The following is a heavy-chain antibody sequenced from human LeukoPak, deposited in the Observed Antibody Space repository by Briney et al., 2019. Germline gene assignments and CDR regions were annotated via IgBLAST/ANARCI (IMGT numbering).Heavy chain of an antibody. CDR3: VRGATGSRTGFDI. V-gene: IGHV3-7*04. D-gene: IGHD2-15*01. Sequence: GGSLILPCPASGFTFSSYLMSWVRQAPGKGLEWVANIKQDGSEKYYVDSVKGRFTISRDNAKNSLYLQMNSLRVEDTAVYYWVRGATGSRTGFDIWGAGKRVTVSS. J-gene: IGHJ3*02. CDR2: IKQDGSEK. CDR1: GFTFSSYL.